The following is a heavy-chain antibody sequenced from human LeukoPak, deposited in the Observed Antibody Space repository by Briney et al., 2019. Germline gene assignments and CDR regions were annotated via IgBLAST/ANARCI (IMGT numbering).Heavy chain of an antibody. Sequence: SETLSLTCTVSGGSISSNNYYWGWIRQPPGKGLEWIGSIYYSGSTYYNPSLKSRVTISVDTSKNQFSLKLSSVTAADTAVYYCARSNSGSYFRFDYWGQGTTVTVSS. J-gene: IGHJ4*03. V-gene: IGHV4-39*01. CDR1: GGSISSNNYY. CDR3: ARSNSGSYFRFDY. D-gene: IGHD1-26*01. CDR2: IYYSGST.